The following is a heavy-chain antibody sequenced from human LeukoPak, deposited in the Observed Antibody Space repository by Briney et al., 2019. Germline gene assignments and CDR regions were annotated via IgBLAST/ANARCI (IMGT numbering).Heavy chain of an antibody. Sequence: ASVKVSSKASGYTFTGYYMHWVRQAPGQGLEWMGWINPNSGGTNYAQKFQSRVTMTRDTSISTAYMELSRLRSDDTAVYYCARPLWFGDPNGAFDIWGQGTMVTVSS. CDR1: GYTFTGYY. CDR3: ARPLWFGDPNGAFDI. D-gene: IGHD3-10*01. V-gene: IGHV1-2*02. CDR2: INPNSGGT. J-gene: IGHJ3*02.